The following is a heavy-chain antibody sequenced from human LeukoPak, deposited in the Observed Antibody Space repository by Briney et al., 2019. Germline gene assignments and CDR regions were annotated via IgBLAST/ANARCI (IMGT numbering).Heavy chain of an antibody. V-gene: IGHV1-69*13. CDR2: IIPIFGTA. J-gene: IGHJ4*02. D-gene: IGHD3-10*01. Sequence: SVKVSCKASGGTFSSYAISWVRQAPGQGLEWMGGIIPIFGTANYAQKSQGRVTITADESTSTAYMELSSLRSEDTAVYYCARALLWFGGFDYWGQGTLVTVSS. CDR1: GGTFSSYA. CDR3: ARALLWFGGFDY.